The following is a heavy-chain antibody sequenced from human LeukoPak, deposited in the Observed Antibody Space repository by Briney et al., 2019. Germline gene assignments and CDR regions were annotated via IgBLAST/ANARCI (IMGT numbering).Heavy chain of an antibody. D-gene: IGHD2-15*01. Sequence: GSLRLSCAASGFTFSSYGMHWVRQAPGKGLEWVAVIWYDGSNKYYADSVKGRFTISRDNSKNTLYLQMNSLRAEDTAVYYCARDLWRDCSGGSCSNWFDPWGQGTLVTVSS. CDR1: GFTFSSYG. CDR2: IWYDGSNK. CDR3: ARDLWRDCSGGSCSNWFDP. J-gene: IGHJ5*02. V-gene: IGHV3-33*01.